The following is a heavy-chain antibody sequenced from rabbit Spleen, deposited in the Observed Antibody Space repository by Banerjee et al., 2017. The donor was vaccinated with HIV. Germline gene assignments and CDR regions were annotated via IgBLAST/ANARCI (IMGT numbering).Heavy chain of an antibody. Sequence: QSLVESGGGLVKPAASLTLSCTASGFSFSDRDVMCWVRQAPGKGLQWIACINTYTGNAKSYTAGWARGRFTISKTSSTTVTLQMTSLTAADTATYFCARDLTGVIGWNFKLWGPGTLVT. CDR1: GFSFSDRDV. J-gene: IGHJ4*01. D-gene: IGHD1-1*01. V-gene: IGHV1S40*01. CDR3: ARDLTGVIGWNFKL. CDR2: INTYTGNAKS.